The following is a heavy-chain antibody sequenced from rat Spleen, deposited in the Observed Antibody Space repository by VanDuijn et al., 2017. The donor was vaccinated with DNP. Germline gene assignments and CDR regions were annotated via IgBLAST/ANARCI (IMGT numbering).Heavy chain of an antibody. D-gene: IGHD1-2*01. J-gene: IGHJ2*01. V-gene: IGHV5-20*01. CDR1: GFTFSDCY. CDR2: ISYEGRTT. Sequence: EVQLVESGGGLVQPGRSLKLSCAASGFTFSDCYMAWVRQAPTKGLEWVAAISYEGRTTYYGDSVKGRFTISRDNAKSSLYLQMDSLRSEDTATYYCTSFLTLAAMNHWGQGAMVTVSS. CDR3: TSFLTLAAMNH.